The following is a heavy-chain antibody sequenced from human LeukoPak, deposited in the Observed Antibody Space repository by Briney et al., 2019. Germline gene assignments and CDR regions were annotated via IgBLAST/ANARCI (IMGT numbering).Heavy chain of an antibody. V-gene: IGHV3-48*01. D-gene: IGHD5-24*01. CDR2: ISRSSSTI. CDR1: GFTFSSYA. CDR3: AREERYYYYMDV. Sequence: PGGSLRLSCAASGFTFSSYAMTWVRQAPGKGLEWISHISRSSSTIYYADSVKGRFTISRDNAKNSLYLQMNSLRAEETAVYYCAREERYYYYMDVWGKGTTVTVSS. J-gene: IGHJ6*03.